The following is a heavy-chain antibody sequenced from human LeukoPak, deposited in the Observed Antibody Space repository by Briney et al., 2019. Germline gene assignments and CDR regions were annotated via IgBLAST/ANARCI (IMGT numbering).Heavy chain of an antibody. CDR1: GGSISSYY. D-gene: IGHD5-24*01. J-gene: IGHJ4*02. CDR2: IYYSGST. Sequence: SETLSLTCTVSGGSISSYYWSWIRQPPGKGLEWIGYIYYSGSTYYNPSLKSRVTISVDTSKNQFSLKLSSVTAADTAVYYCARAPEMATILPDYWGQGTLVTVSS. CDR3: ARAPEMATILPDY. V-gene: IGHV4-59*12.